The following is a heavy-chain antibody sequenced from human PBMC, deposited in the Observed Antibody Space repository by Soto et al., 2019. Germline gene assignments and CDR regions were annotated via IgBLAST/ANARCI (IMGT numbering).Heavy chain of an antibody. CDR1: GFTFSSYA. J-gene: IGHJ3*02. CDR3: AKAYYYDSSGKKRDDFDI. V-gene: IGHV3-23*01. D-gene: IGHD3-22*01. CDR2: IGGSGGST. Sequence: PGGSLRLSCAASGFTFSSYAMSWVRQAPGKGLEWVSAIGGSGGSTYYADSVKGRFTISRDNSKNTLYLQMNSLRAEDTAVYYCAKAYYYDSSGKKRDDFDIWGQGTMVTVSS.